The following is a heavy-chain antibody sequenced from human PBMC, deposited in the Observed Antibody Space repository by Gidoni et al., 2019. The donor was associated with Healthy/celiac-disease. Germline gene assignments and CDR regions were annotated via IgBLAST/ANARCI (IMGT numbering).Heavy chain of an antibody. CDR2: INAGNGNK. Sequence: QIQLVQSGAEVKKPGASMKVSCKSSGYTYTSYAMHWVRQAPGQRLEWMGWINAGNGNKKYSQKFQGRVTITRDTSASTAYMELSSLRSEDTAVYYCARGSVSRIAAAGTIGDYWGQGTLVTVS. D-gene: IGHD6-13*01. CDR1: GYTYTSYA. J-gene: IGHJ4*02. CDR3: ARGSVSRIAAAGTIGDY. V-gene: IGHV1-3*01.